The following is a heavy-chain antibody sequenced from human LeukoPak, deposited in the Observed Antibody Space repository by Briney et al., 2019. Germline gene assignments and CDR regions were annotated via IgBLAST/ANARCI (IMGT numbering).Heavy chain of an antibody. J-gene: IGHJ1*01. V-gene: IGHV3-23*01. D-gene: IGHD3-22*01. CDR1: GFTFSSYA. CDR3: AKDNYYDSSGYYGEYFQH. Sequence: GGSLILSCAASGFTFSSYAMSWVRQAPGKGLEWVSGISGSGGSTYYADSVKGRFTISRDNSKNTLSLQMNSLRAEDTAVYYCAKDNYYDSSGYYGEYFQHWGQGTLVTVSS. CDR2: ISGSGGST.